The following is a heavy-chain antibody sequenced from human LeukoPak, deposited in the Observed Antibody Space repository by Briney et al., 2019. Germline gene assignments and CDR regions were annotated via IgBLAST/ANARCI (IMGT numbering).Heavy chain of an antibody. V-gene: IGHV1-69*06. CDR2: IIPIFGTA. J-gene: IGHJ6*04. CDR3: ARIPPYGSGSYSYYGMDV. Sequence: GSSVKVSCKASGGTFSSYAISWVRQAPGQGLEWMGGIIPIFGTANYAQKLQGRVTITADKSTSTAYMELSSLRSEDTAVYYCARIPPYGSGSYSYYGMDVWGKGTTVTVSS. CDR1: GGTFSSYA. D-gene: IGHD3-10*01.